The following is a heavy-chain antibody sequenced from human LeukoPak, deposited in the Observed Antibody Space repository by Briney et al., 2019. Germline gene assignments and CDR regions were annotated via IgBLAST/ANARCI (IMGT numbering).Heavy chain of an antibody. D-gene: IGHD2-21*01. CDR1: GFTFRSHA. CDR2: IYENGGTT. Sequence: GSLRLSCVGSGFTFRSHAMSWVRQAPEKGLEFVSGIYENGGTTYYADSVKGRLSISRDNSKNTLYLQMDSLRGEDTAVYYCAKDFRIGYSAHFDYWGQGALVTVSS. J-gene: IGHJ4*02. V-gene: IGHV3-23*01. CDR3: AKDFRIGYSAHFDY.